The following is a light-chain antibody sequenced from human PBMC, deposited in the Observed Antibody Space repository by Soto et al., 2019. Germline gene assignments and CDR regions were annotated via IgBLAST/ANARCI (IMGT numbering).Light chain of an antibody. CDR2: GAS. Sequence: EIVLTQSPGTLSLSPGERATLSCRASQSVPANFLAWYQRKPGQAPRLLIYGASNRAADIPDRFNGSGSGTDLTLPISRLKPEDFAIYFCHQYGRSQFTFGRGNKLDIK. J-gene: IGKJ2*01. V-gene: IGKV3-20*01. CDR1: QSVPANF. CDR3: HQYGRSQFT.